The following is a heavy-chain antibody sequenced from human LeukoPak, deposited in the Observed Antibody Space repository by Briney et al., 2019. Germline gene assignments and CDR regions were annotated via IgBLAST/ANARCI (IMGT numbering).Heavy chain of an antibody. D-gene: IGHD3-10*01. J-gene: IGHJ4*02. CDR3: ASYYYGSGTIDY. Sequence: SETLSLTCAVYGGSFSGCYWSWIRQPPGKGLEWIGEINHSGSTNYNPSLKSRVTISVDTSKNQFSLKLSSVTAADTAVYYCASYYYGSGTIDYWGQGTLVTVSS. CDR2: INHSGST. CDR1: GGSFSGCY. V-gene: IGHV4-34*01.